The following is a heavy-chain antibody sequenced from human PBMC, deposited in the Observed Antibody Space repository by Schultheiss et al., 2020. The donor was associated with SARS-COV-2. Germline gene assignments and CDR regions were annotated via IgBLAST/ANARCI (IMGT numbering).Heavy chain of an antibody. J-gene: IGHJ6*03. V-gene: IGHV4-38-2*01. D-gene: IGHD1-26*01. CDR2: IYHSGST. CDR3: ARRPTNYYYMDV. Sequence: SETLSLTCAVSGYSISSGYYWGWIRQPPGKGLEWIGSIYHSGSTYYNPSLKSRVTISVDTSKNQFSLKLSSVTAADTAVYYCARRPTNYYYMDVWGKGTTVTVSS. CDR1: GYSISSGYY.